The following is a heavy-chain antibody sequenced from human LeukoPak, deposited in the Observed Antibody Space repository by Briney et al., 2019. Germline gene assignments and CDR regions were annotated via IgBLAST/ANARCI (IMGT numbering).Heavy chain of an antibody. D-gene: IGHD5-24*01. V-gene: IGHV3-9*01. Sequence: GGSLRLSCAASGFTFDDYAMHWVRQAPGKGLEWVSGISWNSGSIGYADSVKGRFTISRDNAKNSLYLQMNSLRAEDTALYYCAKDHEVLGGWLQFSSFDYWGQGALVTVSS. CDR3: AKDHEVLGGWLQFSSFDY. CDR1: GFTFDDYA. CDR2: ISWNSGSI. J-gene: IGHJ4*02.